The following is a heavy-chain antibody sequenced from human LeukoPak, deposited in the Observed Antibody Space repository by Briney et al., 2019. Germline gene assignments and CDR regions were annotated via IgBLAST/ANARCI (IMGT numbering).Heavy chain of an antibody. CDR3: ARQYDYGFWFDP. Sequence: SXTLSLTCAVSGYSISSGYYWGWIRPPPGKGLEWIGSIYHSGSTYYNPSLKSRVTISVDTSKNQFSLKLSSVTAADTAVYYCARQYDYGFWFDPWGQGTLVTVSS. V-gene: IGHV4-38-2*01. CDR1: GYSISSGYY. J-gene: IGHJ5*02. D-gene: IGHD4-17*01. CDR2: IYHSGST.